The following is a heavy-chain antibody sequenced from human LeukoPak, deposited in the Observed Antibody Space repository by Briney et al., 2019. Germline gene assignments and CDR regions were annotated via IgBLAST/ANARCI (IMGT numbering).Heavy chain of an antibody. V-gene: IGHV4-4*07. Sequence: SETLSLTCTVSGGSISNYFWSWIRQPAGKGLEWIGRIHDNGDSNHNPSLKSRVTMSLDTSRNQVSLKLASVTAADTAIYYCARLGNSGAGPCFDYWGQGTLVTVSS. D-gene: IGHD4-23*01. CDR2: IHDNGDS. J-gene: IGHJ4*02. CDR1: GGSISNYF. CDR3: ARLGNSGAGPCFDY.